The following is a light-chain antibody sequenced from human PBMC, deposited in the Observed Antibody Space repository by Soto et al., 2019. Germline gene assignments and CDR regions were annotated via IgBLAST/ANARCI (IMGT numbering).Light chain of an antibody. CDR3: SYYTSRSTPAV. J-gene: IGLJ7*01. CDR1: SSDVGGYNY. Sequence: QSALTQPASVSGSPGQSITISCTGTSSDVGGYNYVSWYQQHPGKAPNLMIYDVSNRPSGVSNRFSGSKSGNTASLTISVIQAEEEDDYYCSYYTSRSTPAVFGTGTPLTVL. V-gene: IGLV2-14*01. CDR2: DVS.